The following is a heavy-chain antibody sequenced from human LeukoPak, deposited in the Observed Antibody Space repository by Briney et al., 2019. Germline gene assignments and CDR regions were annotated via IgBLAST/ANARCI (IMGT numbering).Heavy chain of an antibody. CDR2: IHSDGSST. J-gene: IGHJ4*02. CDR1: AFTFSSYW. V-gene: IGHV3-74*01. Sequence: GRSLRLSCAASAFTFSSYWMHCVRHAPGKGLVWVARIHSDGSSTIYADSVKGRFTISRDNANNTLYLQMNSLRAEDTAVYYCARASNYYESSGYYYWGQGTLVTVSS. D-gene: IGHD3-22*01. CDR3: ARASNYYESSGYYY.